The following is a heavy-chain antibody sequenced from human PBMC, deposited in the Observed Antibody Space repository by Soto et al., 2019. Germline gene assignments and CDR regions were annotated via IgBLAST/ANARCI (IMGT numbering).Heavy chain of an antibody. CDR2: IVVGSGNT. CDR1: GFTFTSSA. Sequence: SVKVSCKASGFTFTSSAVQWVRQARGQRLEWIGWIVVGSGNTNYAQKFQERVTITRDMSTSTAYMELSSLRSEDTAVYYCAADSSSWQSNYYGMDVWGQGTTVTVSS. CDR3: AADSSSWQSNYYGMDV. V-gene: IGHV1-58*01. D-gene: IGHD6-13*01. J-gene: IGHJ6*02.